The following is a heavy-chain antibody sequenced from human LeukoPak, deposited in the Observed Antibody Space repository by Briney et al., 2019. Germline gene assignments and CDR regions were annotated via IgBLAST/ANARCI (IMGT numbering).Heavy chain of an antibody. J-gene: IGHJ4*02. Sequence: PGRSLRLSCAASGFTFSSYWMSWVRQAPGKGLEWVANIKQDGSEKYYVDSVKGRFTISRDNAKNSLYLQMNRLRAEDTAVYYCARDLYSYGYRYFDYWGQGTLVTVSS. CDR2: IKQDGSEK. CDR3: ARDLYSYGYRYFDY. V-gene: IGHV3-7*01. CDR1: GFTFSSYW. D-gene: IGHD5-18*01.